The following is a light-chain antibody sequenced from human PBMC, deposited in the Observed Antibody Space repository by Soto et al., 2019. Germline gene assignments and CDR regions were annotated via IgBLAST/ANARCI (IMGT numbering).Light chain of an antibody. CDR1: QSISSW. Sequence: IQLTESPSTLSASVGDRVTLTCMASQSISSWLAWYQQKPGKAPKLLIYDASSLESGVPSRFSGSGSGTDFALTITSLQAEDFATYYCQQLRMYPSTFGGGTKVDLK. CDR3: QQLRMYPST. V-gene: IGKV1-5*01. J-gene: IGKJ4*01. CDR2: DAS.